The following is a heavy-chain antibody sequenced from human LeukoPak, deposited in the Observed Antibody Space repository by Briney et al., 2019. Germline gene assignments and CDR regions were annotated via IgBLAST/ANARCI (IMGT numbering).Heavy chain of an antibody. J-gene: IGHJ6*03. CDR3: ARRLVAPYYYSYYMDV. V-gene: IGHV3-21*01. Sequence: GGSLRLSCAASGFTFSSYSMNWVRQAPGKGLEWVSSISSSSSYIYYADSVKGRFTISRDNAKNSLYLQMNSLRAEDTAVYYCARRLVAPYYYSYYMDVWGKGTTVTVSS. CDR1: GFTFSSYS. CDR2: ISSSSSYI. D-gene: IGHD2-15*01.